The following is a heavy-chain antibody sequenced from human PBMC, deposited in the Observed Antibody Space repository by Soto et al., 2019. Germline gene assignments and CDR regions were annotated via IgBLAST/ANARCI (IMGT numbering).Heavy chain of an antibody. J-gene: IGHJ4*02. D-gene: IGHD3-9*01. CDR2: IIPIFGTA. CDR3: ARALYYDILTGYYSFDY. V-gene: IGHV1-69*13. CDR1: GGTFSSYA. Sequence: SVKVSCKASGGTFSSYAISWVRQAPGQGLEWMGGIIPIFGTANYAQKFQGRVTITADESTSTAYMELSSLRSEDTAVYYCARALYYDILTGYYSFDYWGQGTLVTVSS.